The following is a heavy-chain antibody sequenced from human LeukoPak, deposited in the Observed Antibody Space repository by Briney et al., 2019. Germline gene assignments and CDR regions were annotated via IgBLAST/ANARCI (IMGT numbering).Heavy chain of an antibody. D-gene: IGHD2-15*01. CDR2: ISSNWGST. CDR3: VKDLKLGYCSGGSCYSPGSDY. Sequence: PGGSLRLSCSASGWTFSSYAMHWVRQAPGKGLEYVSAISSNWGSTYYADSVKGRFTISRDNSKNTLYLQMSSLRAEDTAVYYCVKDLKLGYCSGGSCYSPGSDYWGQGTLVTVSS. J-gene: IGHJ4*02. CDR1: GWTFSSYA. V-gene: IGHV3-64D*06.